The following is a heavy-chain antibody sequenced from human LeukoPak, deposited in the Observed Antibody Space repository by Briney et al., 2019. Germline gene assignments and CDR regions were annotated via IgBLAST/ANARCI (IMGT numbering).Heavy chain of an antibody. CDR2: INHSGST. V-gene: IGHV4-34*01. J-gene: IGHJ5*02. CDR1: GGSFSGYH. CDR3: ARVSSTSYYNWFDP. D-gene: IGHD2-2*01. Sequence: SETLSLTCAVYGGSFSGYHWSWIRQPPGKGLEWIGEINHSGSTNYNPSLKSRVTISVDTSKNQFSLKLSSATAADTAVYYCARVSSTSYYNWFDPWGQGTLVTVSS.